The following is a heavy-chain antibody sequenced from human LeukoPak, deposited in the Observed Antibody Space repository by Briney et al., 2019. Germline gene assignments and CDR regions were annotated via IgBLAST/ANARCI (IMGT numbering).Heavy chain of an antibody. Sequence: GGSLRLSCAASGFIFNNYGMHWVRQAPGKGLEWVAVISYDGSNKNYADSVKGRFTISRDSSKNTVYLQMNSLKVEDTAVYYCAKDWAPYCGGDCYFNYWGQGTLVTVSS. CDR2: ISYDGSNK. J-gene: IGHJ4*02. D-gene: IGHD2-21*02. CDR3: AKDWAPYCGGDCYFNY. CDR1: GFIFNNYG. V-gene: IGHV3-30*18.